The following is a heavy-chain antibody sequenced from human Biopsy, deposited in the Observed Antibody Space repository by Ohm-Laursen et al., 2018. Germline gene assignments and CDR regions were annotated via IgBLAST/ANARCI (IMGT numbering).Heavy chain of an antibody. D-gene: IGHD3-9*01. CDR1: GGTFSNYG. Sequence: SSVKVSCKAPGGTFSNYGVNWVRQAPGQGLEWMGGNIPILGTGNYAQKFQDRVTVAADTSTSTATMELRSLRSDDTAVYYCATKLTGYFHHWGQGTLVIVSS. V-gene: IGHV1-69*06. CDR2: NIPILGTG. CDR3: ATKLTGYFHH. J-gene: IGHJ1*01.